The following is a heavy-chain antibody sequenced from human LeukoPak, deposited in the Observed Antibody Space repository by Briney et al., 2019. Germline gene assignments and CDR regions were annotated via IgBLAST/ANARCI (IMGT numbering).Heavy chain of an antibody. CDR2: IYYSGST. Sequence: KPSETLSLTCTVSGGSISSYYWSWLRQPPGKGLEWIGYIYYSGSTNYNPSLKSRVTISVDTSKNQFSLKLSSVTAADPAVYYCARVLGYDFPGVGHYYYYYMDVWGKGTTVTVSS. CDR3: ARVLGYDFPGVGHYYYYYMDV. J-gene: IGHJ6*03. CDR1: GGSISSYY. V-gene: IGHV4-59*01. D-gene: IGHD3-3*01.